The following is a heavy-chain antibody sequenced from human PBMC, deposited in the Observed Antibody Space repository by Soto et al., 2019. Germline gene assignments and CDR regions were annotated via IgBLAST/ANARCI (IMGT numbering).Heavy chain of an antibody. CDR2: IYYSGST. D-gene: IGHD5-18*01. V-gene: IGHV4-59*01. Sequence: SETLSLTCTVSGGSISSYYWSWIRQPPGKGLEWIGYIYYSGSTNYNPSPKSRVTISVDTSKNQFSLKLSSVTAADTAVYYCASGYSYGYRPNRYYFDYWGQGTLVTVSS. CDR3: ASGYSYGYRPNRYYFDY. CDR1: GGSISSYY. J-gene: IGHJ4*02.